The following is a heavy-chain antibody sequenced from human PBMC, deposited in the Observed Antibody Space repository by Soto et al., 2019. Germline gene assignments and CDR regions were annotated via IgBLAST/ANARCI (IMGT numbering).Heavy chain of an antibody. CDR3: ARLVVVAPVANV. V-gene: IGHV4-39*02. Sequence: QLQLQESGPGLVKPSETLSLTCSVSVGSINYNSYHWGWIRQPTGQGLEWIGSIFYTGTTFYNPSLASRVTMSVDTSKNSFSRHLPSVSAADTAVYFCARLVVVAPVANVWGQGTLVTVSS. D-gene: IGHD5-12*01. CDR2: IFYTGTT. CDR1: VGSINYNSYH. J-gene: IGHJ4*02.